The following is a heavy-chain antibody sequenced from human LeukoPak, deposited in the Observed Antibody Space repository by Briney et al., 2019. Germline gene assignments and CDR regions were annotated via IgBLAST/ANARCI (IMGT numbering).Heavy chain of an antibody. CDR1: GDSISGSY. CDR3: ARGSGAATNEALDY. V-gene: IGHV4-4*07. J-gene: IGHJ4*02. Sequence: PSETLSLTCTVSGDSISGSYWTWVRQPAGKGLEWIGRIYSNEITNYNPSLKSRVTMSVDTSKNQFSLKLTSVTAADTAVYYCARGSGAATNEALDYWGQGTLVTVSS. D-gene: IGHD1-26*01. CDR2: IYSNEIT.